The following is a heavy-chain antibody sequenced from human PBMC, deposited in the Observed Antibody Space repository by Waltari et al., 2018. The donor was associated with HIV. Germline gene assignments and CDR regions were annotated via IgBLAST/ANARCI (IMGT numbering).Heavy chain of an antibody. CDR1: GSNVTMYD. D-gene: IGHD1-26*01. Sequence: VHVVESGGGVVQPGGSLRLSCIASGSNVTMYDIHWVRQAPGRGLEWVAGIRYDGGREDYGDSVKGRFIVSRDNSKNAIFLEMTTLRQEDTAIYRCAKDGAPGRDAVFDIWGQGTMVTVS. V-gene: IGHV3-30*02. J-gene: IGHJ3*01. CDR3: AKDGAPGRDAVFDI. CDR2: IRYDGGRE.